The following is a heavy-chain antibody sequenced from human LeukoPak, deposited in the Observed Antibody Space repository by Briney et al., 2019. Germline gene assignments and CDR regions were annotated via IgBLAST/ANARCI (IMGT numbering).Heavy chain of an antibody. CDR1: GFTFSSYS. Sequence: GGSLRLSCAASGFTFSSYSMNWVRQAPGKGLEWVSSISSSYIYYADSVKGRFTISRDNAKNSLYLQMNSLRAEDAAVYYCAREGRICSSTSCQFDYWGQGTLVTVSS. J-gene: IGHJ4*02. V-gene: IGHV3-21*01. D-gene: IGHD2-2*01. CDR2: ISSSYI. CDR3: AREGRICSSTSCQFDY.